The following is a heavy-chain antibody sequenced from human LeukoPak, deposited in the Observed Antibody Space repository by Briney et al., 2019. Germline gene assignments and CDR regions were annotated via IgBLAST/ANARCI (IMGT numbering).Heavy chain of an antibody. CDR1: GFTFTDYP. CDR3: AKIHCGGTGCSREGSFDY. Sequence: PGGSLRLSCAASGFTFTDYPMHWVRQAPGKGLEWVALISYDGYNKYYADSVKGRFTISRDNSRNTLYLQMSSLRAEDTAVYYCAKIHCGGTGCSREGSFDYWGQGTLVTVSS. CDR2: ISYDGYNK. J-gene: IGHJ4*02. D-gene: IGHD2-21*01. V-gene: IGHV3-30*04.